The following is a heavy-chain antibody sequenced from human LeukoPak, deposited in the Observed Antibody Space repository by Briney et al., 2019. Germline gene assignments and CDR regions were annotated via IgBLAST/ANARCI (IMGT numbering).Heavy chain of an antibody. CDR2: IYYSGST. CDR3: ARELGHDYGGNSDAFDI. J-gene: IGHJ3*02. Sequence: SETLSLTCTVSGGSISSYYWSWIRQPPGKGLEWIGYIYYSGSTNYNPSLKSRVTISVDTSKNQFSLKLSSVTAADTAVYYCARELGHDYGGNSDAFDIWGQGTMVTVSS. CDR1: GGSISSYY. V-gene: IGHV4-59*01. D-gene: IGHD4-23*01.